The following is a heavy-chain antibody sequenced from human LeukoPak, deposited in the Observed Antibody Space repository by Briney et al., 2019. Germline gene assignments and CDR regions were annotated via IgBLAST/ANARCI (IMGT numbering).Heavy chain of an antibody. CDR1: GGSTTSHY. Sequence: SETLSLTCTVSGGSTTSHYWSWIRQPPGKGLEWIGYIYYSGNTVDYNPSLKGRATISLDTSRTQFSLQLTSVTAADTAVYYCAREYLGSMGATKWIDPWGQGTLVTVSS. CDR2: IYYSGNTV. CDR3: AREYLGSMGATKWIDP. D-gene: IGHD1-26*01. V-gene: IGHV4-59*11. J-gene: IGHJ5*02.